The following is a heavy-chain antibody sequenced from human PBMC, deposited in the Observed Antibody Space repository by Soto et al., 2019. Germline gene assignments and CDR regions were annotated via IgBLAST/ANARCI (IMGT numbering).Heavy chain of an antibody. CDR3: ARCRDAFGFET. CDR1: RGSINSGGYY. D-gene: IGHD3-9*01. V-gene: IGHV4-31*03. CDR2: IHYRART. J-gene: IGHJ5*02. Sequence: PSETLSLTCNVSRGSINSGGYYWGLIRQHPGKGLEWIGYIHYRARTSYNPSLKSRGSISLDTSGHHFSLKLTTVTVADTAVYYCARCRDAFGFETWGQGILVKVSS.